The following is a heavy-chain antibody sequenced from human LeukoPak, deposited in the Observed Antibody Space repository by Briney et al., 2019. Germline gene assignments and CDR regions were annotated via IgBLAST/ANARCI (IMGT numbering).Heavy chain of an antibody. J-gene: IGHJ5*02. CDR3: AKTGGLYCSSTSCPLDP. CDR1: GFTFSNYW. CDR2: IDTNGDST. Sequence: GGSLRLSCTASGFTFSNYWMHWVRRAPGKGLVWVSRIDTNGDSTIYADSVKGRFTISRDNAKNTLYLQMNSLRAEDTAVYYCAKTGGLYCSSTSCPLDPWGQGTLVTVSS. D-gene: IGHD2-2*01. V-gene: IGHV3-74*01.